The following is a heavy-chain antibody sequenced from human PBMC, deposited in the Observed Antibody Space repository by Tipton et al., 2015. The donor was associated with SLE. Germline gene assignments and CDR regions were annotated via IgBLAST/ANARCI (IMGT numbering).Heavy chain of an antibody. J-gene: IGHJ2*01. CDR3: TRGESYSSGWGAHL. CDR1: GFTFGDYA. CDR2: IRSKAYGETT. D-gene: IGHD6-19*01. Sequence: SLRLSCTASGFTFGDYAMSWVRQAPGKGLEWVGFIRSKAYGETTEYAGSVKGRFTISRDDSKSIAYLQMNSLKTEDTAVYYCTRGESYSSGWGAHLWGRGTLVTVSP. V-gene: IGHV3-49*04.